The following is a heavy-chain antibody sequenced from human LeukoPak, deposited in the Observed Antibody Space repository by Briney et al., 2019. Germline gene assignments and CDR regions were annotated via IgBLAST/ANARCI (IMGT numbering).Heavy chain of an antibody. CDR1: GYTFNGYF. Sequence: ASVKVSCNTSGYTFNGYFIHWVRQAAGPGLEWMGRINPSSGVTEYAQDFQRRVAMSRDTSISTASMELSWLTSDDTAVYYCARDLSSTPNWEFDYWGQGTLVTVSS. V-gene: IGHV1-2*06. J-gene: IGHJ4*02. CDR3: ARDLSSTPNWEFDY. D-gene: IGHD7-27*01. CDR2: INPSSGVT.